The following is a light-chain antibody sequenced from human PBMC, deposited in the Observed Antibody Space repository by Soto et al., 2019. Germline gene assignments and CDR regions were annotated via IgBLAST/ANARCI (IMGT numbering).Light chain of an antibody. CDR3: ATWDDSLSGYVV. V-gene: IGLV1-47*01. CDR1: SSNIGSNY. Sequence: QSVVTQPPSVSATPGQRVTISCSGSSSNIGSNYAYWYQQLPGTAPRLLIYRTNQRPSGVPDRFSGSKSGTSASLAISGLRSEDEADYYCATWDDSLSGYVVFGDGIKLTVL. J-gene: IGLJ2*01. CDR2: RTN.